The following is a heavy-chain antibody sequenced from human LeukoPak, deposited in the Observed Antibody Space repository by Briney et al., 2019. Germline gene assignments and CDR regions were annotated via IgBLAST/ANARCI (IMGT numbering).Heavy chain of an antibody. CDR1: GGSLSSYY. J-gene: IGHJ4*02. CDR3: ARVRYNFGPNFDY. V-gene: IGHV4-59*01. D-gene: IGHD5-24*01. Sequence: SETLSLTCSVSGGSLSSYYWSWIRQSPGKGLEWIGYTYYSGSINYNPSLKSRVTISVDTSNNQFSLNLSSVTAADTAVYYCARVRYNFGPNFDYWGQGTLVTVSS. CDR2: TYYSGSI.